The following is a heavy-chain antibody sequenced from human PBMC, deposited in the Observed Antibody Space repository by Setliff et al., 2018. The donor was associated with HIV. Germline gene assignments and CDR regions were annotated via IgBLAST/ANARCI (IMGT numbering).Heavy chain of an antibody. CDR1: GYFFSEFY. J-gene: IGHJ5*02. D-gene: IGHD3-16*01. V-gene: IGHV1-69-2*01. CDR3: ARSGGGWYNWFDP. Sequence: EASVKVSCKTSGYFFSEFYIHWVKQAPGKGLEWVGRVNPEDGETMYAEKFQGRVTITADTSRDTAYMELSSLRFDDTAVYYCARSGGGWYNWFDPWGQGTPVTVSS. CDR2: VNPEDGET.